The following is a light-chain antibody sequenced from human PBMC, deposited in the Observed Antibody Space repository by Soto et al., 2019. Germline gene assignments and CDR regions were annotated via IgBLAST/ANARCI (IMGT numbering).Light chain of an antibody. CDR1: SSNIGAGYD. CDR2: GNS. CDR3: PSSDSSLNV. J-gene: IGLJ1*01. Sequence: QSVLTQPPSVSGAPGQRVTISCTGSSSNIGAGYDVHWYQQLPGTAPKLLIYGNSNRPSGVPDRFSGSKSGTSASLAITGLQAEDEADYYCPSSDSSLNVFGTGTKVTVL. V-gene: IGLV1-40*01.